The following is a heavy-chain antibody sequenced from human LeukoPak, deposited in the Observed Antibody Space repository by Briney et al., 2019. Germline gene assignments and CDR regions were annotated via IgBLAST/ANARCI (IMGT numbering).Heavy chain of an antibody. CDR3: ARVYSTNYYYYYMDV. CDR2: ISSSSSYI. Sequence: GGSLRLSCAASGFTFSSYGMHWVRQAPGKGLEWVSSISSSSSYIYYADSVKGRFTISRDNAKNSLYLQMNSLRAEDTAVYYCARVYSTNYYYYYMDVWGKGTTVTVSS. J-gene: IGHJ6*03. D-gene: IGHD2-15*01. CDR1: GFTFSSYG. V-gene: IGHV3-21*01.